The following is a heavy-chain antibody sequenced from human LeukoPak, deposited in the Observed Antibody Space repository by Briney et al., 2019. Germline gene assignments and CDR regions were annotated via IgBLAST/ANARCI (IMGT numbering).Heavy chain of an antibody. D-gene: IGHD3-22*01. CDR2: IKQDGSEK. V-gene: IGHV3-7*01. Sequence: GGSLRLSCAASGFTFSSYWMSWVRQAPGKGLEWVANIKQDGSEKYYVDSVKGRFTISRDNAKNSLYLQMNSLRAEDTAVYYCARAGVYYYDSSGYYGDAFDIWGQGTMVTVSS. CDR1: GFTFSSYW. CDR3: ARAGVYYYDSSGYYGDAFDI. J-gene: IGHJ3*02.